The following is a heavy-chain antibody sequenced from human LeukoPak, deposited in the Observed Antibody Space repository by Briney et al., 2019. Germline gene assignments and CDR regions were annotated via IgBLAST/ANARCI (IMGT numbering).Heavy chain of an antibody. CDR2: IYTSGST. CDR3: ARVDLRYCSGGSCPFDY. D-gene: IGHD2-15*01. J-gene: IGHJ4*02. V-gene: IGHV4-61*02. Sequence: SETLSLTCTVSGVSISSGSYYWRWIRQPAGKGLEWIGRIYTSGSTNYNPSLKSRVTISVDTSKNQFSLKPSSVTAADTAVYYCARVDLRYCSGGSCPFDYWGQGTLVTVSS. CDR1: GVSISSGSYY.